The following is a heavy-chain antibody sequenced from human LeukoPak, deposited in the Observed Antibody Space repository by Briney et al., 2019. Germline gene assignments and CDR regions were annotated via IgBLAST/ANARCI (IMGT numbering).Heavy chain of an antibody. D-gene: IGHD3-3*01. CDR1: GGSNSSGDYY. CDR3: ARASDFWSGRNPFDY. Sequence: PSETLSLTCTVSGGSNSSGDYYWSWIRQPPGKALEWIGYIYYSGSTYYNPSLKSRVTISVDTSKNQFSLKLTSVTAADTAVYYCARASDFWSGRNPFDYWGQGTLVTVSS. CDR2: IYYSGST. V-gene: IGHV4-30-4*01. J-gene: IGHJ4*02.